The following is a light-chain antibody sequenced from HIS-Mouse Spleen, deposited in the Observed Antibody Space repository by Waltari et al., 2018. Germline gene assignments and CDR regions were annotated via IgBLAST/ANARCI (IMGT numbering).Light chain of an antibody. Sequence: DIQLTQSPSSLSASVGDRVTITCRASQGISSYLAWYQQKPGKAPKLLIYAASTLQSAVPSRFSAKGSGTEFTLTISSLRPEDFATYGGQQLNSDPPTFGQGTKVEIK. J-gene: IGKJ1*01. CDR3: QQLNSDPPT. CDR2: AAS. V-gene: IGKV1-9*01. CDR1: QGISSY.